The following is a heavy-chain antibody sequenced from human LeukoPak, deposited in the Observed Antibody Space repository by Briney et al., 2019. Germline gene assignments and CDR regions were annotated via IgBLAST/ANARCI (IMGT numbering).Heavy chain of an antibody. V-gene: IGHV3-20*04. CDR1: GFTFDDYG. Sequence: GGSLRLSCAASGFTFDDYGMSWVRQAPGKGLEWVSGINWNGGSTGYADSVKGRFTISRDNAKNSLYLQMNSLRAEDMALYYCAKDRGYGSGSYYSYFDYWGQGTLVTVSS. CDR2: INWNGGST. J-gene: IGHJ4*02. CDR3: AKDRGYGSGSYYSYFDY. D-gene: IGHD3-10*01.